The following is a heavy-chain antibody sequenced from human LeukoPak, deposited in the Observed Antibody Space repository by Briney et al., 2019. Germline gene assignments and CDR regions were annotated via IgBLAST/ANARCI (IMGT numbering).Heavy chain of an antibody. J-gene: IGHJ4*02. CDR2: ISYDGSNK. CDR3: ARLATGLDY. CDR1: GFTFSSYA. D-gene: IGHD4-11*01. V-gene: IGHV3-30-3*01. Sequence: GGSLRLSCAASGFTFSSYAMHWVRQAPGNGLEWVAVISYDGSNKYYADSVKGRFTISRDNSKNTLYLQMNSLRAEDTAAYYCARLATGLDYWGQGTLVTVSS.